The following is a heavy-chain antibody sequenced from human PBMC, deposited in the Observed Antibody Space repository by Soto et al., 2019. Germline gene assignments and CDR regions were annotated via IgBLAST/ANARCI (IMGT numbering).Heavy chain of an antibody. CDR1: GGSISSCDYD. CDR3: ARDRRWLSRGPNNWFDP. J-gene: IGHJ5*02. Sequence: PAEPLSLTCTVSGGSISSCDYDWTGILEPAVEGLEWLGYIYYDGTTYYNPSLKSRLTMSIDTSKNQFSLKLNSLTAADTAVYYCARDRRWLSRGPNNWFDPWGQGTLVTVSS. CDR2: IYYDGTT. D-gene: IGHD2-21*01. V-gene: IGHV4-30-4*08.